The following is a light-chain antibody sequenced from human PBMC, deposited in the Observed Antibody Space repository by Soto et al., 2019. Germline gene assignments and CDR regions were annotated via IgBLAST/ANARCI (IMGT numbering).Light chain of an antibody. CDR1: QDINNY. CDR2: DAS. J-gene: IGKJ4*01. Sequence: DIQMTQSPSSLSASVGDRVTISCQASQDINNYLNWYQQKPGKAPKLLIYDASKLETGVPSRFSGSGSGTDFTFTISSLQPEDIATYYCQQYVDLPPTFGGGIKVEMK. CDR3: QQYVDLPPT. V-gene: IGKV1-33*01.